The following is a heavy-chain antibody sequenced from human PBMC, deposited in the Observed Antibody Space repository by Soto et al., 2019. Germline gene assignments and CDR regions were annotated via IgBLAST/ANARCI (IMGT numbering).Heavy chain of an antibody. CDR1: GFTFSSYG. CDR3: ARDRWELLRGHYFDY. V-gene: IGHV3-33*01. D-gene: IGHD1-26*01. CDR2: IWYDGSNK. Sequence: GGSLRLSCAASGFTFSSYGMHLVRQAPGKGLECVSVIWYDGSNKYYADSVKGRFTISRDNSKHTLYLQMNSLRAEDTAVYYCARDRWELLRGHYFDYWGQGTLVTVSS. J-gene: IGHJ4*02.